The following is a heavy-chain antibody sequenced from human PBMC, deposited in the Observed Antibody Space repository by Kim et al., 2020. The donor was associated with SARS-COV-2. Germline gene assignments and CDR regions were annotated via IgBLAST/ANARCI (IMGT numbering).Heavy chain of an antibody. CDR2: IYHTGNT. CDR1: GDSIRYYY. Sequence: SETLSLTCGVSGDSIRYYYWSWIRQPPGKGLEWIGYIYHTGNTNYNPSRSGRVAISVDTSTNQFSPKLNSVTAADTAVYYCASLAAGYGLDVWGQGTTVT. V-gene: IGHV4-59*01. J-gene: IGHJ6*02. D-gene: IGHD6-13*01. CDR3: ASLAAGYGLDV.